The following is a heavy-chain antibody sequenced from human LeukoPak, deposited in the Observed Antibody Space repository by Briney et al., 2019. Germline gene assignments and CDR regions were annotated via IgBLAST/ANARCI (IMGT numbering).Heavy chain of an antibody. CDR3: ARINSGYDLSSSWYPNWFDP. Sequence: SETLSLTCIVSGGSISGFYWSWIRQPPGKGLEWIGNIHYSGKTNYNPSLKSRVTMSVETSKNHFSVRLTSVTAADTAVYYCARINSGYDLSSSWYPNWFDPWGQGALVTVSS. V-gene: IGHV4-59*01. D-gene: IGHD6-13*01. CDR2: IHYSGKT. CDR1: GGSISGFY. J-gene: IGHJ5*02.